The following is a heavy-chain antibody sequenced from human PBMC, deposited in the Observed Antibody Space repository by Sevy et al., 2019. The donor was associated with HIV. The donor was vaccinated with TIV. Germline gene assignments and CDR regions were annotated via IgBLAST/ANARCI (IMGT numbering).Heavy chain of an antibody. D-gene: IGHD1-26*01. V-gene: IGHV1-18*01. CDR3: ARCLGGLRPWEYNWFDP. J-gene: IGHJ5*02. CDR2: VTPYNGHK. Sequence: ASVKVSCKASGYTFASYGISWVRQAPGQGLEWMGWVTPYNGHKKYAQKLQGRVTMTTDTSTSPAYMELRSLRSDDTAVYYCARCLGGLRPWEYNWFDPWGQGTLVTVSS. CDR1: GYTFASYG.